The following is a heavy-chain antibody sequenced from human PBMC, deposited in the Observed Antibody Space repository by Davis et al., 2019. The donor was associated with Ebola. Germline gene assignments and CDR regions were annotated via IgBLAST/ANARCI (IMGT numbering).Heavy chain of an antibody. CDR1: GFAFASYS. D-gene: IGHD6-13*01. CDR2: IKQDGSEK. Sequence: PGGSLRLSCAASGFAFASYSMNWVRQAPGKGLAWVANIKQDGSEKYYVDSVKGRFTISRDNAKNSLYLQMNSLRAEDTAVYYCARDGSIAAAFSSIWGQGTMVTVSS. J-gene: IGHJ3*02. V-gene: IGHV3-7*01. CDR3: ARDGSIAAAFSSI.